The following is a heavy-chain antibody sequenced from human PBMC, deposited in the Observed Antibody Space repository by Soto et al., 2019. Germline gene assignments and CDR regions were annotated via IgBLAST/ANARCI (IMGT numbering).Heavy chain of an antibody. D-gene: IGHD1-26*01. CDR1: GYTFTSYG. J-gene: IGHJ6*02. V-gene: IGHV1-18*04. CDR2: ISAYNGNT. CDR3: ARDSECSGSCWGNHYYYYGMDV. Sequence: ASVKVSCKASGYTFTSYGISWVRQAPGQGLEWMGWISAYNGNTNYAQKLQGRVTTTTDTSTSTAYMELRSLRSDDTAVYYCARDSECSGSCWGNHYYYYGMDVWGQGTTVNVSS.